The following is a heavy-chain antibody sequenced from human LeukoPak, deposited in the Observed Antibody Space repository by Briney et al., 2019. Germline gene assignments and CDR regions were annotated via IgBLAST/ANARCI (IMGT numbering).Heavy chain of an antibody. CDR2: FYTSGTP. CDR3: ARGGIPDY. J-gene: IGHJ4*02. Sequence: SETLSLACTVSGGSISRGSYFWSWIRQPAGKGLEWIERFYTSGTPNYNPSLKSRVTISVDTSRNQFSLKLSSVTAADTAVYYCARGGIPDYWGQGILVTVSS. D-gene: IGHD2-21*01. CDR1: GGSISRGSYF. V-gene: IGHV4-61*02.